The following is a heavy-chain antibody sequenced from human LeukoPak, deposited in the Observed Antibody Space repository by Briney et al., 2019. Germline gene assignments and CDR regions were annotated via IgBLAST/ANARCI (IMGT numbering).Heavy chain of an antibody. V-gene: IGHV3-30-3*01. J-gene: IGHJ4*02. Sequence: GGSLRLSCAASGFTFSSYAMHWVRQAPGKGLEWVAVISYDGSNKYYADSVKGRFTISRDNSKNTLYLQMNSLRAEDTAVYYCARGGWLQWIDYWGQGTLVTVSS. CDR1: GFTFSSYA. CDR3: ARGGWLQWIDY. CDR2: ISYDGSNK. D-gene: IGHD5-12*01.